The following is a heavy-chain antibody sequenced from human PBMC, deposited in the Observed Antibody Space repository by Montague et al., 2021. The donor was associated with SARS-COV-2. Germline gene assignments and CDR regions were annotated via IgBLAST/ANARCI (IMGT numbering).Heavy chain of an antibody. CDR2: IDWDDDK. CDR1: GFSLSTSGMC. V-gene: IGHV2-70*01. Sequence: PALVKPTQTLTLTCTFSGFSLSTSGMCASWIRQPPGKALEWLALIDWDDDKYYSTSLKTRLTISKDTSKNQVVLTMTNMDPVDTATYYCARMRDYDILTGSYSGFDSWGQGTLVTVSS. CDR3: ARMRDYDILTGSYSGFDS. J-gene: IGHJ4*02. D-gene: IGHD3-9*01.